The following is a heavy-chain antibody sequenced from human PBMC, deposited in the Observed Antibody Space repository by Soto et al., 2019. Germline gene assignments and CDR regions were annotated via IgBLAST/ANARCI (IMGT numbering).Heavy chain of an antibody. Sequence: QVQLHLSGPGLVKPSQTLSVTCGISGDSVSSNSAAWNWLRQSPSRGLEWLGRTYYRSKWYNDYAVSVESRITINPDTSKNHFSLQLNFVTPEDTAVYFCARGEQYSGRIFDYWGQGTLVTVSS. CDR3: ARGEQYSGRIFDY. CDR1: GDSVSSNSAA. V-gene: IGHV6-1*01. J-gene: IGHJ4*02. CDR2: TYYRSKWYN. D-gene: IGHD1-26*01.